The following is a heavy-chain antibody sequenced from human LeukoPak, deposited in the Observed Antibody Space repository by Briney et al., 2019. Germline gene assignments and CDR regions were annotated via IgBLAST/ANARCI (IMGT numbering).Heavy chain of an antibody. Sequence: SVKVSCKASGGTFSSSAISWVRQAPGQGLEWMGGIIPIFGTANSAQKFPGRVTITADESTSTAYMELSSLRSEDTAVYYCARDYYDFWSGSGRNGNDYYYYYYMDVWGKGTTVTVSS. D-gene: IGHD3-3*01. CDR1: GGTFSSSA. CDR2: IIPIFGTA. V-gene: IGHV1-69*13. J-gene: IGHJ6*03. CDR3: ARDYYDFWSGSGRNGNDYYYYYYMDV.